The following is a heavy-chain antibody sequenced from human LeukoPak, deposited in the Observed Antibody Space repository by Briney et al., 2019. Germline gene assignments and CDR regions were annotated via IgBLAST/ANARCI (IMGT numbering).Heavy chain of an antibody. J-gene: IGHJ5*02. V-gene: IGHV4-39*07. D-gene: IGHD6-19*01. CDR2: IYYSGST. Sequence: SETLSLTCTVSGGSISSSSYYWGWIRQPPGKGLEWIGSIYYSGSTNYNPSLKSRVTISVDTSKNQFSLKLSSVTAADTAVYYCARGPRAASSGWALPEGWFDPWGQGTLVTVSS. CDR3: ARGPRAASSGWALPEGWFDP. CDR1: GGSISSSSYY.